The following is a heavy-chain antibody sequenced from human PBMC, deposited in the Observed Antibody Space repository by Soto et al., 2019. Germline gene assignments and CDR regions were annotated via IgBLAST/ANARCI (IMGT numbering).Heavy chain of an antibody. V-gene: IGHV1-8*01. J-gene: IGHJ4*02. CDR2: MNPNSGNT. D-gene: IGHD2-15*01. Sequence: QVQLVQSGAEVKKPGASVKVSCKASGYTFTSYDINWVRQATGQGLEWMGWMNPNSGNTGYAQKWQGRVTMTRTPSISTAYMGLGSLRCNDAAAYYCARPRYCSAGSCELFDYWGQGTLATVSS. CDR1: GYTFTSYD. CDR3: ARPRYCSAGSCELFDY.